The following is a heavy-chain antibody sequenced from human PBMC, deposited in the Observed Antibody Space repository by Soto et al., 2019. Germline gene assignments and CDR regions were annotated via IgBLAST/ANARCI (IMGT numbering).Heavy chain of an antibody. CDR2: INAGNGNT. CDR3: ARDQAGRVAAAGRGYDY. J-gene: IGHJ4*02. V-gene: IGHV1-3*01. CDR1: GYTFTSYA. Sequence: QVQLVQSGAEVKKPGASVKVSCKASGYTFTSYAMPWVRQAPGQRLEWMGWINAGNGNTKYSQKFQGRVTITRDTSARTAYMELSSLRSEDTAVYYCARDQAGRVAAAGRGYDYWGQGTLVTVSS. D-gene: IGHD6-13*01.